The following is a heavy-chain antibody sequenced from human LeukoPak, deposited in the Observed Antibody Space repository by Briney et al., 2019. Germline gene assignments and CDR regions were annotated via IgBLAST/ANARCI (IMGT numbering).Heavy chain of an antibody. J-gene: IGHJ4*02. CDR1: GFTFSDYY. CDR3: AIRPGRIAVAGPDY. V-gene: IGHV3-11*01. CDR2: ISSSGRTI. D-gene: IGHD6-19*01. Sequence: IPGGSLRLSCAASGFTFSDYYMSWIRQAPGKGLEWVSYISSSGRTIYYADSVKGRFTISRDNSKNTLYLQMNSLRAEDTAVYYCAIRPGRIAVAGPDYWGQGTLVTVSS.